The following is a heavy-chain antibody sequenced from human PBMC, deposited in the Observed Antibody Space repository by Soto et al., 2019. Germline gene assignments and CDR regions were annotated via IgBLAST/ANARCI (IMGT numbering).Heavy chain of an antibody. J-gene: IGHJ4*02. CDR2: IYYSGST. CDR1: GVSISSGGYY. V-gene: IGHV4-31*03. D-gene: IGHD3-22*01. CDR3: AREYYYDSSGFDY. Sequence: QVQLQESSPGLVKPSQTLSLTCTVSGVSISSGGYYWTWIRQHPQKGLEWIGHIYYSGSTYYNPSLKSRVTVSVDTSKNQFSLKLSSVTAADTAVYYCAREYYYDSSGFDYWGQGTLVTVSS.